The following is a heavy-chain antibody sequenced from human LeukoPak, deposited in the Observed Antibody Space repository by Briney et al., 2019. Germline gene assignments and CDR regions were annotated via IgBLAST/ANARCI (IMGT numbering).Heavy chain of an antibody. Sequence: PGGSLGLSCAASGFTFHQYAIHWVRQVPGKGLEWVSGISWNSGSIGYADSVRGRFTISRDNAKNSVYLQMNSLRAEDTALYYCAKDKAPLYSGYDWDLDFWGQGTLVIVSS. CDR3: AKDKAPLYSGYDWDLDF. D-gene: IGHD5-12*01. CDR2: ISWNSGSI. CDR1: GFTFHQYA. V-gene: IGHV3-9*01. J-gene: IGHJ4*02.